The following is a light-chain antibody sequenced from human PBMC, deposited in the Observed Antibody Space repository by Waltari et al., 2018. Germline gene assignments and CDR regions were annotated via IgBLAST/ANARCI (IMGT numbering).Light chain of an antibody. V-gene: IGKV1-6*01. CDR1: QGIGNN. CDR2: RAS. Sequence: QMTQSPSSLSASIGDTVTITFQASQGIGNNLNWYQQKEGKGPNLLIYRASSLQSGIPSLFSGSGSGTDFILTISSLQPEDFATYYCQQGYSYPITFGPGTKLD. J-gene: IGKJ3*01. CDR3: QQGYSYPIT.